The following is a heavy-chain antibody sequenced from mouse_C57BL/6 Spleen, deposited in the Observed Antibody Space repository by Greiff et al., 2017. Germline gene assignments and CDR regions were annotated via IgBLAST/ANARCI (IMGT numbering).Heavy chain of an antibody. V-gene: IGHV1-69*01. Sequence: QVQLQQPGAELVMPGASVKLSCKASGYTFTSYWMHWVKQRPGQGLEWIGEIDPSDSYTNYNQKFKGKSTLTVDKSSSTAYMQLSSLTSEDSAVYYCARRGSSSDYFDYWGQGTTLTVSS. CDR3: ARRGSSSDYFDY. CDR2: IDPSDSYT. D-gene: IGHD1-1*01. CDR1: GYTFTSYW. J-gene: IGHJ2*01.